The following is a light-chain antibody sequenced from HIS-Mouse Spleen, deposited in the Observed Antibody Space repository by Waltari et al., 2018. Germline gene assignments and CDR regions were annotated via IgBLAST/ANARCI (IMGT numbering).Light chain of an antibody. J-gene: IGLJ3*02. CDR3: AAWDDSLSGWV. CDR1: PPNIGRNS. CDR2: RNN. Sequence: QSGPAQPPSAAGTPRQRVTLPFSGNPPNIGRNSCYWYQPLPGTAPKLLIYRNNQRPSGVPDRFSGSKSGTSASLAISGLRSEDEADYYCAAWDDSLSGWVFGGGTKLTVL. V-gene: IGLV1-47*01.